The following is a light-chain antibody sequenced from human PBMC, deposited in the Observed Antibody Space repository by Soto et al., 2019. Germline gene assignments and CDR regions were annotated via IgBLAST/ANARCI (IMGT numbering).Light chain of an antibody. J-gene: IGKJ2*01. CDR2: GAS. Sequence: EIVLTQSPGTLSLSPGERATLSCRASQSVSSSYLAWYQQKPGQAPRLLIYGASSRATGIPDRFSGSVSGTDFTLTISRLEPEDFAVYDCQQYGSSPLYTFGQGTKLEIK. V-gene: IGKV3-20*01. CDR3: QQYGSSPLYT. CDR1: QSVSSSY.